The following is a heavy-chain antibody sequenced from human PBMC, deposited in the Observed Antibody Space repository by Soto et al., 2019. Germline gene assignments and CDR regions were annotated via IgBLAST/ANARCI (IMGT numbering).Heavy chain of an antibody. V-gene: IGHV4-59*08. CDR3: ARLLHRVATTGDYYYYVDV. CDR2: IYYSGST. J-gene: IGHJ6*03. Sequence: SETLSLTCTVTSGSISSYYWSWIRQPPGKGLEWIGYIYYSGSTNYNPSLKSRVTMSLDTSMNRFSLKLSSVTAADTAVYYCARLLHRVATTGDYYYYVDVWGKGTTVTVSS. D-gene: IGHD5-12*01. CDR1: SGSISSYY.